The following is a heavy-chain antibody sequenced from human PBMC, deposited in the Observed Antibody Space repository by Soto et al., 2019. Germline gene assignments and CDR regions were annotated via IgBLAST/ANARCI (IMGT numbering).Heavy chain of an antibody. V-gene: IGHV3-13*01. CDR2: IGTAGDT. CDR3: AREARYCISTSCYHYGMDV. Sequence: EVQLVESGGGLVQPGGSLRLSCAASGFTFSSYDMHWVRQATGKGLEWVSAIGTAGDTYYPGSVKGRFTISRENAKNSLYLQMNSLRAGDTAVYYCAREARYCISTSCYHYGMDVWGQGTTVTVSS. CDR1: GFTFSSYD. J-gene: IGHJ6*02. D-gene: IGHD2-2*01.